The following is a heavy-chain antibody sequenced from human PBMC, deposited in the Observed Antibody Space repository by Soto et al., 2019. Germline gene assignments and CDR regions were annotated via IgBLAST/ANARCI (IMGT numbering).Heavy chain of an antibody. CDR1: GFTFSSYS. CDR2: ISSSSSYI. J-gene: IGHJ4*02. CDR3: ARADPDILTGYYPDY. V-gene: IGHV3-21*01. Sequence: GGSLRLSCAASGFTFSSYSMNWVRQAPGKGLEWVSSISSSSSYIYYADSVKGRFTISRDNAKNSLYLQMNSLRAEDTAVYYCARADPDILTGYYPDYWGQGTLVTVS. D-gene: IGHD3-9*01.